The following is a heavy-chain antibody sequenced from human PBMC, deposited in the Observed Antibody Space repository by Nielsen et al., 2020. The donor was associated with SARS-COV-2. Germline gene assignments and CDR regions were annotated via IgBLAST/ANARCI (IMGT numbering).Heavy chain of an antibody. CDR3: ARYNSRDV. Sequence: GESLKISCGASGFTFDDYGMSWVRQAPGKGLEWVTGINWNGGSTTYVDSVKGRFTISRDNAKNSVYLQMNSLRADDTAVYYCARYNSRDVWGQGTTVTVSS. J-gene: IGHJ6*02. V-gene: IGHV3-20*04. D-gene: IGHD5-24*01. CDR2: INWNGGST. CDR1: GFTFDDYG.